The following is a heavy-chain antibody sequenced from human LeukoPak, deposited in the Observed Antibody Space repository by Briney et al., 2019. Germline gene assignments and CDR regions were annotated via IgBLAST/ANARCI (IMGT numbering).Heavy chain of an antibody. Sequence: ASVKVSCKASGYTFTSYDINWVRQATGQGLEWMGWMNPNSGNTGYAQKFQGRVTITTDTSTSIAYMELRSLRSDDTAVYYCARDTYCSSTSCFPYYMDVWGTGTTVTVSS. CDR2: MNPNSGNT. CDR3: ARDTYCSSTSCFPYYMDV. V-gene: IGHV1-8*03. CDR1: GYTFTSYD. D-gene: IGHD2-2*01. J-gene: IGHJ6*03.